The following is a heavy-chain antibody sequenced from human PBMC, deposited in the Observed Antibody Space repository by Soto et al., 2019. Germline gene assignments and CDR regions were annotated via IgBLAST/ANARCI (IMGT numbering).Heavy chain of an antibody. CDR3: AIALGGSHRSLLAY. V-gene: IGHV3-21*01. D-gene: IGHD1-26*01. CDR1: GFTFSSYS. Sequence: GGSLRLSCAASGFTFSSYSMNWVRQAPGKGLEWVSSISSSSSYIYYADSVKGRFTISRDNAKNSLYLQMNSLRAEDTAVYYCAIALGGSHRSLLAYCGQGTLVTVSS. J-gene: IGHJ4*02. CDR2: ISSSSSYI.